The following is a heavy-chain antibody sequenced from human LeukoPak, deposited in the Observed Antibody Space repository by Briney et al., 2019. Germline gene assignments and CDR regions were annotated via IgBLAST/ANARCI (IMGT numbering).Heavy chain of an antibody. CDR1: GYTFTNYG. V-gene: IGHV1-46*01. Sequence: ASVKVSCKASGYTFTNYGLSWVRQAPGQGLEWMGIINPSGGSTSYAQKFQGRVTMTRDMSTSTVYMELSSLRSEDTAVYYCARDPGYGDYIGVYYYYYYYMDVWGKGTTVTVSS. CDR3: ARDPGYGDYIGVYYYYYYYMDV. CDR2: INPSGGST. J-gene: IGHJ6*03. D-gene: IGHD4-17*01.